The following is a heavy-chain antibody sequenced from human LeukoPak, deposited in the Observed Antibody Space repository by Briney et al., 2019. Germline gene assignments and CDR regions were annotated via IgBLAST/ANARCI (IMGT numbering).Heavy chain of an antibody. J-gene: IGHJ4*02. CDR3: ARDRGGDRDY. CDR2: IYTSGST. V-gene: IGHV4-61*02. Sequence: PSQTLSLTCTVSGGSISSGSYYWSWIRQPAGKGLEWIGRIYTSGSTNYNPSLKSRVTISVDTSKNQFSLKLSTVTAADTAVYYCARDRGGDRDYWGQGTLVTVSS. D-gene: IGHD2-21*02. CDR1: GGSISSGSYY.